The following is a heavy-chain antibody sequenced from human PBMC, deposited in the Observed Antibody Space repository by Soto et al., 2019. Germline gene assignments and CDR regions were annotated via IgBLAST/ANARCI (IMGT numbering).Heavy chain of an antibody. Sequence: ASVKVSCKASGYTFTSYGISWVRQAPGQGLEWMGWISGYNGDTNYAQKLQGRVTMTTDTSTNTAYMELRSLRSDDTAVYYCARAPQPVAGAGIWYWGQGTLVTVSS. CDR1: GYTFTSYG. CDR2: ISGYNGDT. D-gene: IGHD6-13*01. V-gene: IGHV1-18*04. J-gene: IGHJ4*02. CDR3: ARAPQPVAGAGIWY.